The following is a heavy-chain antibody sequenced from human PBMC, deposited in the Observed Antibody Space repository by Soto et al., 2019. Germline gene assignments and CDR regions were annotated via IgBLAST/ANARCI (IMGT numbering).Heavy chain of an antibody. CDR1: EYTFTNNW. CDR3: VKVSTSSLKDLSYSYFSMDV. V-gene: IGHV5-51*01. J-gene: IGHJ6*02. Sequence: PGESLKISCQGSEYTFTNNWIGWVRQRPGRGLEWMGFIYPFDSDTRYSPSFQGHVTFSADRSINTAYLQWSSLKASDTAMYYCVKVSTSSLKDLSYSYFSMDVWALGTTVTVSS. CDR2: IYPFDSDT. D-gene: IGHD2-15*01.